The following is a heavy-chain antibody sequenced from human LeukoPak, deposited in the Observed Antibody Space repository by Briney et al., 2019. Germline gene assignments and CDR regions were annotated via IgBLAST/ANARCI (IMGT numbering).Heavy chain of an antibody. D-gene: IGHD3-10*01. V-gene: IGHV3-7*01. CDR2: IKQDGSEK. CDR1: GFTFSTYW. J-gene: IGHJ6*03. Sequence: GGSLRLSCEASGFTFSTYWMSWVRQAPGKGLEWVANIKQDGSEKYYVDSVKGRFTISRDNAKNSLYLQMNSLRAEDTAVYYCARSGRGVDSFYFMDVWGKGTTVTVSS. CDR3: ARSGRGVDSFYFMDV.